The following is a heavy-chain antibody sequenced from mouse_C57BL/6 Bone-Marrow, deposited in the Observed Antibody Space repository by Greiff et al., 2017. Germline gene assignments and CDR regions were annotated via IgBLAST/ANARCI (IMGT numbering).Heavy chain of an antibody. V-gene: IGHV1-82*01. D-gene: IGHD1-1*01. CDR2: IYPGDGDT. J-gene: IGHJ1*03. Sequence: QVQLQQSGPELVKPGASVKISCKASGYAFSSSWMNWVKQRPGKGLEWIGRIYPGDGDTNYNGKFKGKATLTADKSSSTAYMQLSSLTSEDSAVYFWARRVITAVVATDWYFDVWGTGTTVTVSS. CDR3: ARRVITAVVATDWYFDV. CDR1: GYAFSSSW.